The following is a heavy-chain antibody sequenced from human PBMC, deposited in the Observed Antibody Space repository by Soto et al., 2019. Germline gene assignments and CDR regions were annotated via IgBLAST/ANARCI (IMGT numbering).Heavy chain of an antibody. D-gene: IGHD2-2*01. CDR3: ARVPDLDYCSRISCLSYFDY. CDR2: INSNGDST. J-gene: IGHJ4*02. Sequence: EVQLLESGGGLVQPGGSLRLSCVASGFTFSRYVMSWVRQAPGKGLEWVSTINSNGDSTYYADSVKGRFTISRDNSRNSLYLQVNSLRAEDTAVYYCARVPDLDYCSRISCLSYFDYWGQGALVTVSS. CDR1: GFTFSRYV. V-gene: IGHV3-23*01.